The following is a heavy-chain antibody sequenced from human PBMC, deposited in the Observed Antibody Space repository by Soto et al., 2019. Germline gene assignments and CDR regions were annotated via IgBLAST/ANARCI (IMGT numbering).Heavy chain of an antibody. CDR1: GFTFSSYV. Sequence: GGSLRLSCASSGFTFSSYVMTWVRQAPGKGLEWVSSITGSGDKTYFADSVKGRFTISRDNSKNTLYLQMNSLRAEDTAVYYCARYVFGTAPDYWGQGTLVTVSS. D-gene: IGHD3-10*02. V-gene: IGHV3-23*01. CDR2: ITGSGDKT. J-gene: IGHJ4*02. CDR3: ARYVFGTAPDY.